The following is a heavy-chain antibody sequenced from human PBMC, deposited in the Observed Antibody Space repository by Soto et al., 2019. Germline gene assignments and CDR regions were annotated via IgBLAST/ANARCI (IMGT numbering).Heavy chain of an antibody. CDR3: ARDAYDATFEP. V-gene: IGHV4-4*02. CDR1: GGSISSSNW. CDR2: IYHSGST. J-gene: IGHJ5*02. Sequence: QVQLQESGPGLVKPSGTLSLTCAVSGGSISSSNWWSWVRQPPGKGLEWIWEIYHSGSTNYNPSLTSRCTISVDQSKIHYSLKLSSVTVAGTAVYSGARDAYDATFEPWVQGTLVTVSS. D-gene: IGHD3-3*01.